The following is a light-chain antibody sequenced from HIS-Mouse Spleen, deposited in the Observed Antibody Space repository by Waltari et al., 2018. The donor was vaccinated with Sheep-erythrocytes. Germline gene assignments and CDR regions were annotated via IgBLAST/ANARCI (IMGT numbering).Light chain of an antibody. CDR2: EGS. CDR1: SSDVGRYNL. CDR3: CSYAGSSTPWV. Sequence: QSALTQPASVAGSPGQSITIPCTGPSSDVGRYNLVSWYQPHPGKAPKLMIYEGSKRPSGVSNRFSGSKSGNTASLTISGLQAEDEADYYCCSYAGSSTPWVFGGGTKLTVL. J-gene: IGLJ3*02. V-gene: IGLV2-23*01.